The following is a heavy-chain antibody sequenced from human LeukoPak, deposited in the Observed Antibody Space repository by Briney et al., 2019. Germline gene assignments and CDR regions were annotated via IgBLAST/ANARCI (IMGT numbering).Heavy chain of an antibody. Sequence: PSETLSLTCTVSGGSISSYYWSWIRQPAGKGLEWIGRIYPRGSTTYNSSLKSRVTMSADTSKNHFSLKPSSLTAADTAVYYCARGRYCTATTCDAGGDAFDVWGQGTMVTVSS. J-gene: IGHJ3*01. D-gene: IGHD2-2*01. CDR1: GGSISSYY. CDR3: ARGRYCTATTCDAGGDAFDV. V-gene: IGHV4-4*07. CDR2: IYPRGST.